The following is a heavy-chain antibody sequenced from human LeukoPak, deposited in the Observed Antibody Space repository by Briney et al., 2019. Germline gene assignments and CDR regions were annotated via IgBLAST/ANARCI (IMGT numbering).Heavy chain of an antibody. CDR2: IYTSGST. CDR1: GGSISSYY. D-gene: IGHD4-17*01. V-gene: IGHV4-4*07. CDR3: ARDQNDYGDSHFDY. J-gene: IGHJ4*02. Sequence: SETLSLTCTVSGGSISSYYWSWIRQPAGKGLEWIGRIYTSGSTNYNPSLKSRVTMSIDTSKNQFSLKLSSVTAADTAVYYCARDQNDYGDSHFDYWGQGTLVTVSS.